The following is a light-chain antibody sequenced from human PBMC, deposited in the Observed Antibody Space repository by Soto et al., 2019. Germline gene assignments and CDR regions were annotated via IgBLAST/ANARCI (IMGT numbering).Light chain of an antibody. CDR1: QSVSNT. V-gene: IGKV3-15*01. CDR3: HQYNTWSPLA. CDR2: GAS. Sequence: EIVMTQSPATLSVSPGERATLSCRASQSVSNTLAWYQQKPGQAPRLLIFGASTRTTGIPARFSGSGSGTEFTLTISSVQSEDFAVYYCHQYNTWSPLAFGGGTKVEAK. J-gene: IGKJ4*01.